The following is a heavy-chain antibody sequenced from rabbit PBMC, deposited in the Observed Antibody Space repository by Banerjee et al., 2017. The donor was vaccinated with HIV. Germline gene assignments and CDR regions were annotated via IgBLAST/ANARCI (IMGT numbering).Heavy chain of an antibody. V-gene: IGHV1S45*01. CDR3: ARDGSASVWFLNL. Sequence: QEQLEESGGDLVKPEGSLTLTCTASGFSFSSSYYMCWVRQAPGKGLEWIACIGTSSGYTYYASWAKGRFTISKTSSTTVTLQMTSLTAADTATYFCARDGSASVWFLNLWGQGTLVTVS. J-gene: IGHJ3*01. CDR1: GFSFSSSYY. D-gene: IGHD4-2*01. CDR2: IGTSSGYT.